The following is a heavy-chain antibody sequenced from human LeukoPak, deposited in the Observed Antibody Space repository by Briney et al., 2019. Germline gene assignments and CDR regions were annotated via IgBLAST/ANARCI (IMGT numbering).Heavy chain of an antibody. CDR3: ARVPPLGYYYYYMDV. V-gene: IGHV4-4*02. CDR2: IYHSGST. CDR1: GGSISSSNW. J-gene: IGHJ6*03. Sequence: SGTLSLTCAVSGGSISSSNWWSWVRQPPGKGLEWIGEIYHSGSTNYNPSLKSRVTISVDKSKNQFSLKLSSVTAADTAVYYCARVPPLGYYYYYMDVWGKGTTVTVSS. D-gene: IGHD1-26*01.